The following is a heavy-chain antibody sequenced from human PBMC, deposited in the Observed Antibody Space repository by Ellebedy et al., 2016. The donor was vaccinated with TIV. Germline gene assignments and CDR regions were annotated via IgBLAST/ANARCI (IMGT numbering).Heavy chain of an antibody. CDR2: MNPKSGDT. J-gene: IGHJ4*02. CDR1: GYTFTSYG. V-gene: IGHV1-2*02. Sequence: AASVKVSCKASGYTFTSYGISWVRQASGQGPEWMGWMNPKSGDTNYAQKFQGRVTLTRDTSINTAYMELSRLTSDDTAVYYCLRDRQGRNYQPGDCWGQGTLVTVSS. CDR3: LRDRQGRNYQPGDC. D-gene: IGHD1-7*01.